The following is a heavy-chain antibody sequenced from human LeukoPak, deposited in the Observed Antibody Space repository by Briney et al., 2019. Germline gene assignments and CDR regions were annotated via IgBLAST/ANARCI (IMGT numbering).Heavy chain of an antibody. Sequence: SETLSLTCTVSGGSISSGDYYWSWIRQPPGKGLEWIGYIYYSGSTYYNPSLKSRVTISVDTSKNQFSLKLSSVTAADTAVYYCARYLEGPGLAYCGGDCYSVFDYWGQGALVTVSS. D-gene: IGHD2-21*01. V-gene: IGHV4-30-4*08. CDR3: ARYLEGPGLAYCGGDCYSVFDY. CDR1: GGSISSGDYY. CDR2: IYYSGST. J-gene: IGHJ4*02.